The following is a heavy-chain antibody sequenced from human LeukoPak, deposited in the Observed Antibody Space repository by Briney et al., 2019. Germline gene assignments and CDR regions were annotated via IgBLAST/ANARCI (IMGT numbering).Heavy chain of an antibody. CDR1: GYIFTSYY. D-gene: IGHD6-19*01. J-gene: IGHJ4*02. Sequence: ASVKVSCKASGYIFTSYYMHWVRQAPGQGLEWMGIINPSGGSTSYAQKFQDRVTMTWDTSTSTVYMELNSLTSDDTAVYYCARGGVVSRGQWLCADYWGQGALVTVSS. CDR3: ARGGVVSRGQWLCADY. CDR2: INPSGGST. V-gene: IGHV1-46*01.